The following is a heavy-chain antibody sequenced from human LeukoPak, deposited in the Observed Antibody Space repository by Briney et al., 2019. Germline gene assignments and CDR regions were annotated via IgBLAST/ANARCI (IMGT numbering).Heavy chain of an antibody. CDR3: ARQSSGWIDY. V-gene: IGHV4-59*08. CDR1: GGSISSYY. J-gene: IGHJ4*02. D-gene: IGHD6-19*01. Sequence: PSETLSLTCTVSGGSISSYYWSWIRQPPGKGLEWIGYIYYSGSTNYNPSLKSRVTISVDTSKNQFSLKLSSVTAADTAVYYCARQSSGWIDYWGKGTLVTVSS. CDR2: IYYSGST.